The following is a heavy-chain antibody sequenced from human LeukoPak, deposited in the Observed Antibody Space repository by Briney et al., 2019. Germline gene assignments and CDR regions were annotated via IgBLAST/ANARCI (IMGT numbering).Heavy chain of an antibody. CDR3: ARGPYSYDSSGAFDI. J-gene: IGHJ3*02. CDR1: GDSISSGDYY. CDR2: ISSSGST. Sequence: SQTLSLTCTVSGDSISSGDYYWSWIRQPAGKGLEWTGRISSSGSTNYNPSLKSRVTISVDTSKNQFSLKLSSVTAADTAVYFCARGPYSYDSSGAFDIWGQGTMVTVSS. V-gene: IGHV4-61*02. D-gene: IGHD3-22*01.